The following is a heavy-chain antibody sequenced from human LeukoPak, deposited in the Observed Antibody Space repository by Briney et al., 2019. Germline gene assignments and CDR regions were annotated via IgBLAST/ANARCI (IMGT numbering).Heavy chain of an antibody. V-gene: IGHV4-59*01. D-gene: IGHD4-23*01. J-gene: IGHJ4*02. CDR2: IYYSGST. CDR1: GGSISSYY. Sequence: PSETLSLTCTVSGGSISSYYWSWIRQPAGKGLEWIGYIYYSGSTTYNPSLKSRVTISVDTSKNQFSLKLSSVTAADTAVYYCARVKAVVTPWVFDYWGQGTLVTVSS. CDR3: ARVKAVVTPWVFDY.